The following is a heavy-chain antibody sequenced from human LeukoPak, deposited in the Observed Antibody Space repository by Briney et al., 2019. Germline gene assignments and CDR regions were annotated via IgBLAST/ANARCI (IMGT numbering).Heavy chain of an antibody. CDR1: GYTFTSYY. J-gene: IGHJ6*02. D-gene: IGHD3-3*01. CDR2: IIPIFGTA. CDR3: ARDQLDTILGSYYGMDV. Sequence: ASVKVSCKASGYTFTSYYMHWVRQAPGQGLEWMGGIIPIFGTANYAQKFQGRVTITADESTSTAYMELSSLRSEDTAVYYCARDQLDTILGSYYGMDVWGQGTTVTVSS. V-gene: IGHV1-69*13.